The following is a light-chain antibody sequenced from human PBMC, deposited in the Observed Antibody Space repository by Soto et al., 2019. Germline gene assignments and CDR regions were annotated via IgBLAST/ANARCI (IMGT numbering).Light chain of an antibody. Sequence: QYVLTQPPSESGTPGQRVSISCTGTSSNLGAGYDVHWYQQLPGAAPRLLIFGNNVRPSGVPDRFSGSKSGTSASLAITGLQAEDEAIYHCQSYDGSLATSIFGAGTKLTVL. J-gene: IGLJ2*01. CDR1: SSNLGAGYD. CDR3: QSYDGSLATSI. CDR2: GNN. V-gene: IGLV1-40*01.